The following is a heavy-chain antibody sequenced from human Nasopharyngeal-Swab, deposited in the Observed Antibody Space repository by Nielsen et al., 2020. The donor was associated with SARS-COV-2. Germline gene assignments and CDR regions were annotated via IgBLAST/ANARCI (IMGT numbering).Heavy chain of an antibody. CDR3: GRWHRRLDY. CDR2: MNPHSVNT. V-gene: IGHV1-8*01. D-gene: IGHD2-21*01. J-gene: IGHJ4*02. Sequence: WVRQAPGQGLEWMGWMNPHSVNTDYAQKFQGRVTMTRNTSTSTAYMELSGLRSEDTAVYYCGRWHRRLDYWGQGTLVTVSS.